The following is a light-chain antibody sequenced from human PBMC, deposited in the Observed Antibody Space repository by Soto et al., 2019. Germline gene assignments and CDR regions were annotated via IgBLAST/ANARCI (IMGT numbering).Light chain of an antibody. J-gene: IGKJ1*01. CDR2: GAS. V-gene: IGKV3-20*01. CDR3: HQYGSSPRT. CDR1: QSVSSSY. Sequence: EIVLTQSPGTLSLSPGERATLSCRASQSVSSSYLAWYQQKPGQAPRLLIYGASSRATGLPDRFSGSGSGTDFTLTIRSLEPQDFAVYYCHQYGSSPRTFGQGTKV.